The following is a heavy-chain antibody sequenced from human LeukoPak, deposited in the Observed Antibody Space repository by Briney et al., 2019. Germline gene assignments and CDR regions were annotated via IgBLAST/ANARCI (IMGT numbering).Heavy chain of an antibody. V-gene: IGHV3-23*01. J-gene: IGHJ4*02. CDR2: LIGSGGST. CDR3: AKESGYDDEFDY. D-gene: IGHD5-12*01. CDR1: GFTFSSYA. Sequence: GGSLRLSCAASGFTFSSYAMSWVRQAPGKGLEWVSGLIGSGGSTYYADFVKGRFTISRDNSKNTLFLQMNGLRVEDTAVYYCAKESGYDDEFDYWGQGTLVTVSS.